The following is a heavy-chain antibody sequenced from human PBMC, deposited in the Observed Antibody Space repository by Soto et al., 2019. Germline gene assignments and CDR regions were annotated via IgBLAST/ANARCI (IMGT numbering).Heavy chain of an antibody. J-gene: IGHJ6*03. CDR2: IDPGGGST. D-gene: IGHD2-21*02. Sequence: ASVKVSCKVSGYTLTELSMHWVRQAPGKGLEWMGIIDPGGGSTSYAQKFQGRVTMTGDTSTSTVYMELSSLRSEDTAVYYCARGGGDSEYYYYYMDVWGKGTTVTVSS. CDR1: GYTLTELS. CDR3: ARGGGDSEYYYYYMDV. V-gene: IGHV1-46*03.